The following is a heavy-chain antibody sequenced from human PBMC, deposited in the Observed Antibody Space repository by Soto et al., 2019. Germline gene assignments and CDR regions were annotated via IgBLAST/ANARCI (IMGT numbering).Heavy chain of an antibody. J-gene: IGHJ3*02. V-gene: IGHV3-21*01. CDR1: GFTFSSYS. CDR3: ARDRGYSGYSI. D-gene: IGHD5-12*01. CDR2: ISSSSSSYI. Sequence: PGGSLRLSCAASGFTFSSYSMNWVRQAPGKGLEWVSSISSSSSSYIYYADSVKGRFTISRDNAKNSLYLQMNSLRAEDTAVYYCARDRGYSGYSIWGQGTMVTVSS.